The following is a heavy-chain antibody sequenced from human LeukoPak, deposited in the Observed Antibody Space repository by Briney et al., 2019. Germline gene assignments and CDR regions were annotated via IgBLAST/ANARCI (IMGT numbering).Heavy chain of an antibody. D-gene: IGHD5-12*01. CDR3: AKWIGIVAGPWGAFDI. Sequence: GGSLRLSCAASGFTFSSYAMSRVRQAPGKGLEWVSAISGSGGSTYYADSVKGRFTISRDNSKNTLYLQMNSLRAEDTAVYYCAKWIGIVAGPWGAFDIWGQGTMVTVSS. J-gene: IGHJ3*02. CDR2: ISGSGGST. CDR1: GFTFSSYA. V-gene: IGHV3-23*01.